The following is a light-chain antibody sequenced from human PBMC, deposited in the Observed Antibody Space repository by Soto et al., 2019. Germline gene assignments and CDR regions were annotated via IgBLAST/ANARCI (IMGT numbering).Light chain of an antibody. CDR3: SSYAGSYTRV. V-gene: IGLV2-14*01. Sequence: QSALTQPASVSGSPGQSITIACTGTNRDVGSYNLVSWYQQRPGEAPKLIISEVRNRPSGISYRFTGSKSGNTASLTISGLQAEDEADYYCSSYAGSYTRVFGGGTKLTVL. J-gene: IGLJ3*02. CDR2: EVR. CDR1: NRDVGSYNL.